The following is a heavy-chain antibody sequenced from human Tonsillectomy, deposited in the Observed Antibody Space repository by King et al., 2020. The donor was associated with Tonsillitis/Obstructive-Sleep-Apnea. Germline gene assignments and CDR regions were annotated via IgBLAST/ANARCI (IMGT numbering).Heavy chain of an antibody. CDR2: IFSNDEK. V-gene: IGHV2-26*01. J-gene: IGHJ3*02. D-gene: IGHD6-13*01. CDR3: ARINNGSAAGTDDAFDI. CDR1: GFSLSNARVG. Sequence: FTLKESGPVLVKPTETLTLTCTVSGFSLSNARVGVSWIRQPPGKALEWLAHIFSNDEKSYSTSLKSRLTISKDTSKSQVVLTMTNMDPVDTATYSWARINNGSAAGTDDAFDIWGQGTMVTVSS.